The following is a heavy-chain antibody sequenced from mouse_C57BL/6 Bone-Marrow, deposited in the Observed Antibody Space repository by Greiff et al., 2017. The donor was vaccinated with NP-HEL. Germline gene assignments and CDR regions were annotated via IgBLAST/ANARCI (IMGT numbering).Heavy chain of an antibody. D-gene: IGHD1-1*01. V-gene: IGHV1-81*01. CDR1: GYTFTSYG. J-gene: IGHJ1*03. CDR3: ARQITTGYFDV. Sequence: ESGAELARPGASVKLSCKASGYTFTSYGISWVKQRTGQGLEWIGEIYPRSGNTYYNEKFKGKATLTADKSSSTAYMELRSLTSEDSAVYFCARQITTGYFDVWGTGTTVTVSS. CDR2: IYPRSGNT.